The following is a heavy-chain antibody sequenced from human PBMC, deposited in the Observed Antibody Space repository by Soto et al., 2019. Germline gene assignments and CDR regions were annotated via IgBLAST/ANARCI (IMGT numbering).Heavy chain of an antibody. D-gene: IGHD5-12*01. Sequence: LSLTCTVSGGSVNTYYWNWIRQPPGKGLEWIGYIYYSGSTNYNPSLKSRVTISVDTSKNQFSLKLSSVTAADTAVYYCARAGYSGYDLGYYFDYWGQGTLVTVSS. CDR2: IYYSGST. J-gene: IGHJ4*02. CDR1: GGSVNTYY. CDR3: ARAGYSGYDLGYYFDY. V-gene: IGHV4-59*02.